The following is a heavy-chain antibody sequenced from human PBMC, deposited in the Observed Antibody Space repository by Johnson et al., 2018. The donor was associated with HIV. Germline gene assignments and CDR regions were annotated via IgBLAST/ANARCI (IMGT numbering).Heavy chain of an antibody. D-gene: IGHD6-6*01. CDR3: ASTRLGAFDI. CDR2: ISSSGGST. V-gene: IGHV3-11*04. Sequence: QVQLVESGGGLVKPGGSLRLSCAVSGFKFSDFYMTWIRQVPGKGLECVAYISSSGGSTFYADSVKGRFTISRDNSGNTLYLQMDSLRVEDTAVYYCASTRLGAFDIWGQGTMVTVSS. J-gene: IGHJ3*02. CDR1: GFKFSDFY.